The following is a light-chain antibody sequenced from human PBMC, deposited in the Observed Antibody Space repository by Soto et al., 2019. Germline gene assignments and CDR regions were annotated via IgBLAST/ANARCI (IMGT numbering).Light chain of an antibody. CDR2: GAS. Sequence: EIVMTQSPATLSVSPGDRATLSCRASQSVGSNLAWYQQKPGQAPRLLIYGASSRATGIPDRFSGSGSGTDFTLTISRLEPEDFAVYYCQQYGSSPRTFGQGTKVDIK. CDR3: QQYGSSPRT. CDR1: QSVGSN. J-gene: IGKJ1*01. V-gene: IGKV3-20*01.